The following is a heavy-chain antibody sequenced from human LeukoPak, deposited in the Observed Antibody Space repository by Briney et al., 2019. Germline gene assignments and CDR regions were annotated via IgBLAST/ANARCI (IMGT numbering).Heavy chain of an antibody. D-gene: IGHD4-17*01. Sequence: SETLSLTCAVSGGSISSSNWWSWVGQPPGRGLEWIGEIYHSGSTNYNPSLKSRDTISVDKSKNQFSLKLSSVTAADTAVYYCARAPTGDNWVDPWGQGTLVTVSS. CDR1: GGSISSSNW. J-gene: IGHJ5*02. CDR2: IYHSGST. V-gene: IGHV4-4*02. CDR3: ARAPTGDNWVDP.